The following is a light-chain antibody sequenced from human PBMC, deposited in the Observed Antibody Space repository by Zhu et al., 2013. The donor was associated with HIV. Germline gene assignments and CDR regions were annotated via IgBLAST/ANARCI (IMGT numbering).Light chain of an antibody. CDR1: QSISSY. J-gene: IGKJ2*01. CDR3: QHHHISMYT. Sequence: DIQMTQSPSSLSASVGDRVTITCRASQSISSYLNWYQQKPGKAPKLLIYAASSLQSGVPSRFSGSGSGTDFTLTISRLEPEDFAVYYCQHHHISMYTLGQGTKVEIK. V-gene: IGKV1-39*01. CDR2: AAS.